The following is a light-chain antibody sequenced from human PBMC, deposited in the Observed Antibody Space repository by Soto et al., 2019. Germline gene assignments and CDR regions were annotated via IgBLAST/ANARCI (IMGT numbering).Light chain of an antibody. V-gene: IGLV2-14*01. Sequence: QSVLTQPASVSGSPGQSITISCTGTSSDVGGYNYVPWYQQHPGKAPKLMIYEVSNRPSGVSNRFSGSKSGNTASLTISGLQAEDEADYYCSSYTSSSHYVFGTGTKLTVL. CDR1: SSDVGGYNY. CDR2: EVS. J-gene: IGLJ1*01. CDR3: SSYTSSSHYV.